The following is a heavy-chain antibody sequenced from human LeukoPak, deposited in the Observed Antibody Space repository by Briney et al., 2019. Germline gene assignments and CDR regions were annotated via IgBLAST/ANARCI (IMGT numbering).Heavy chain of an antibody. J-gene: IGHJ3*02. D-gene: IGHD3-22*01. CDR2: IIPILGIA. CDR3: ARGRITMIVPGAFDI. Sequence: GASVKVSCKASGGTFSSYTISWVRQAPGQGLEWMGRIIPILGIANYAQKFQGRVTITADKSTSTAYMELSSLRSEDTAVYYCARGRITMIVPGAFDIWGQGTMVTVSS. CDR1: GGTFSSYT. V-gene: IGHV1-69*02.